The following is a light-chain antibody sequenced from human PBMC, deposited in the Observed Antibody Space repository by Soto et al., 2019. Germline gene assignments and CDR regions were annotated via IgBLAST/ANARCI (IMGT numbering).Light chain of an antibody. J-gene: IGKJ1*01. CDR3: QQYNNWWT. CDR2: GAS. CDR1: QSVSNN. V-gene: IGKV3-15*01. Sequence: EIVMTQSPATLSVSPGERATLSCRASQSVSNNLAWYQKKPGQAPRLLIYGASTRATGIPARFSGSGSWTEFTLTISSLQSDDFAFYYCQQYNNWWTFGQGTRVDIK.